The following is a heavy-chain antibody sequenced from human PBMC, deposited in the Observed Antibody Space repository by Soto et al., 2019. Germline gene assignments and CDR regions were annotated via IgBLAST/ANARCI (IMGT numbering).Heavy chain of an antibody. Sequence: ASVKVSCKASGYTFTSYGISWVRQAPGQGLEWMGWISAYNGNTNYAQKLQGRVTMTTDTSTSTAYMELRSLRSDDTAMYYCARKLRYFDWSESFYYYYYMDVWGKGTTVTVSS. CDR2: ISAYNGNT. CDR3: ARKLRYFDWSESFYYYYYMDV. D-gene: IGHD3-9*01. V-gene: IGHV1-18*01. CDR1: GYTFTSYG. J-gene: IGHJ6*03.